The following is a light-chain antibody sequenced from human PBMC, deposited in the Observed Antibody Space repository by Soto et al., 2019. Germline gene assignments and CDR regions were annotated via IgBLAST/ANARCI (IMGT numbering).Light chain of an antibody. Sequence: QSVLTQPPSASGSPGQSVTISCTGTSSDVGGYNYVSWYQQYPGKAPKLMIYEVSERPSGVPHRFSGSKSGNTASLTVSGLQAEDEADYYCSSYADSVLFGGGTQLTVL. CDR3: SSYADSVL. V-gene: IGLV2-8*01. CDR1: SSDVGGYNY. J-gene: IGLJ2*01. CDR2: EVS.